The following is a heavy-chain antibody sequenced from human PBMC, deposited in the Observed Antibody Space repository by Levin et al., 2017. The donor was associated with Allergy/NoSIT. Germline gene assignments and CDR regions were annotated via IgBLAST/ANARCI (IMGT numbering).Heavy chain of an antibody. D-gene: IGHD3-10*01. CDR1: GGSISSGSYY. J-gene: IGHJ4*02. CDR3: ARAEVGSEH. V-gene: IGHV4-61*02. Sequence: PSETLSLTCKVSGGSISSGSYYWSWIRQPAAKGLVWIGRIYSSGSANYNPSLKSRVTISVDTSKNKFSLKLSSVTAADTAVYYCARAEVGSEHWGQGTLVTVSS. CDR2: IYSSGSA.